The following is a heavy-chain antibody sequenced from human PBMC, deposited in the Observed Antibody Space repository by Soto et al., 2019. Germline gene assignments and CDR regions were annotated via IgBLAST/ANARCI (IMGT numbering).Heavy chain of an antibody. CDR2: ISSSGSTI. V-gene: IGHV3-11*01. D-gene: IGHD4-17*01. CDR1: GFTFSDYY. J-gene: IGHJ4*02. Sequence: GGSLRLSCAASGFTFSDYYMSWIRQAPGKGLEWVSYISSSGSTIYYADSVKGRFTISRDNAKNSLYLQMNSLRAEDTAVYYCARATVYGDYEVQRVRGRGEDYWGQGTLVTVSS. CDR3: ARATVYGDYEVQRVRGRGEDY.